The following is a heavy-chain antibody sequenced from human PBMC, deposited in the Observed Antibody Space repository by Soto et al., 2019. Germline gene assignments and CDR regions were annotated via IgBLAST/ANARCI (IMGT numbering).Heavy chain of an antibody. CDR3: AREASIAARPGWFDP. D-gene: IGHD6-6*01. V-gene: IGHV1-69*13. CDR2: IIPIFGTA. CDR1: GGTSSSYA. Sequence: SVKVSCKASGGTSSSYAISWVRQAPGQGLEWMGGIIPIFGTANYAQKFQGRVTITADESTSTAYMELSSLRSEDTAVYYCAREASIAARPGWFDPWGQGTLVTVSS. J-gene: IGHJ5*02.